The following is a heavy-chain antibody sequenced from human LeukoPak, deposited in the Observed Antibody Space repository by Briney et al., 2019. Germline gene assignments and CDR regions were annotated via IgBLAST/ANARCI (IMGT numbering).Heavy chain of an antibody. Sequence: GGSLRLSCAASGFTFSSYGMDWVRQAPGKGLEWLSYLSNTGNIHYAQSVKGRFTISRDNAKNSLYLQMDGLRAEDTAVYYCARRGDTPMIGDHWGQGILVTVAS. CDR3: ARRGDTPMIGDH. V-gene: IGHV3-48*01. CDR1: GFTFSSYG. CDR2: LSNTGNI. J-gene: IGHJ4*02. D-gene: IGHD5-18*01.